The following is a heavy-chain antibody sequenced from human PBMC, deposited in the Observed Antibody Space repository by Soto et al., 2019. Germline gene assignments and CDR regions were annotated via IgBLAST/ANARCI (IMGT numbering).Heavy chain of an antibody. D-gene: IGHD2-8*01. CDR3: AREIGCTNGVCYHDAFDI. J-gene: IGHJ3*02. V-gene: IGHV1-69*04. CDR1: GGTFSSYT. Sequence: SVKVSCKASGGTFSSYTISWVRQAPGQGLEWMGRIIPILGIANYAQKFQGRVTITADKSTSTAYMELSSLRSEDTAVYYCAREIGCTNGVCYHDAFDIWGQGTMVTVSS. CDR2: IIPILGIA.